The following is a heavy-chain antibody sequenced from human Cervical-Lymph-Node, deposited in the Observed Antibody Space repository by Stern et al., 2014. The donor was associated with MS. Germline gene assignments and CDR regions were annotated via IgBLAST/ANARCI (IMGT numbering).Heavy chain of an antibody. D-gene: IGHD4-23*01. J-gene: IGHJ5*02. CDR2: IYYSGST. V-gene: IGHV4-59*08. Sequence: QVQLQESGPGLVKPSETLSLTCTVSGGSISGYYWSWIRQPPGKGLEWIGYIYYSGSTNYNPSLKSRVSIYLETSQEKFSLKLYSGTPPGPAVLFCARHQEQVSPFTPLGPRGPGTQVTV. CDR3: ARHQEQVSPFTPLGP. CDR1: GGSISGYY.